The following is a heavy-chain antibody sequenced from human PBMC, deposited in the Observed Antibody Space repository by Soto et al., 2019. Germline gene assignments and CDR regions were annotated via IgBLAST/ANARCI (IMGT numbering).Heavy chain of an antibody. D-gene: IGHD3-10*01. CDR1: GGSITIGGYC. V-gene: IGHV4-30-2*01. Sequence: QLQLQESGSGLVKPSQTLSLTCTVSGGSITIGGYCWSWIRQPPGQGLEWIGYICHSGNTYYNPSRKSRVPXSXDXXKNQFSLNLSSVTAADTAVYYCARVWFGESSWFDPWGQGTLVTVSS. CDR2: ICHSGNT. CDR3: ARVWFGESSWFDP. J-gene: IGHJ5*02.